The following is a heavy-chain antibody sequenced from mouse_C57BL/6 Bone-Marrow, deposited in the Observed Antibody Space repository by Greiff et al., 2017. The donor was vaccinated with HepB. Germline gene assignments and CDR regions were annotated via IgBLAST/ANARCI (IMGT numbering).Heavy chain of an antibody. CDR1: GFSLTSYG. CDR2: IWGGGST. D-gene: IGHD1-1*01. CDR3: AKHAPWGYGSSYWYFDV. J-gene: IGHJ1*03. V-gene: IGHV2-9*01. Sequence: VKLMESGPGLVAPSQSLSITCTVSGFSLTSYGVDWVRQPPGKGLEWLGVIWGGGSTNYNSALMSRLSISKDNSKSQVFLKMNSLQTDDTAMYYCAKHAPWGYGSSYWYFDVWGTGTTVTVSS.